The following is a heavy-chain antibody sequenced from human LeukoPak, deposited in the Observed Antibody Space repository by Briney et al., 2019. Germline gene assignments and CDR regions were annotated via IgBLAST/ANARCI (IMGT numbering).Heavy chain of an antibody. CDR3: ARYINNYYGMDV. J-gene: IGHJ6*02. Sequence: GASVKVSCKTSGYTFTDYAVHWVRQAPGQRLEWMGWISGGNGNTKFSQKFQDRITITTDTSASTGYMELSSLRSEDTAVYYCARYINNYYGMDVWGQGTTVSVSS. CDR1: GYTFTDYA. V-gene: IGHV1-3*01. CDR2: ISGGNGNT. D-gene: IGHD1-14*01.